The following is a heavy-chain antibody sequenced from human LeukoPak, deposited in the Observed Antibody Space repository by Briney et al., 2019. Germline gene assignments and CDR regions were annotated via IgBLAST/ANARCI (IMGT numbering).Heavy chain of an antibody. CDR3: ASEGPLAGFDY. V-gene: IGHV1-69*13. Sequence: SVKVSCKASGGTFSSYAISWVRQAPGQGLEWMGGIIPIFGTANYAQKFQGRVTITADESTSTAYMELSSLRSEDTAVYYCASEGPLAGFDYWGQGTLVIVSS. CDR1: GGTFSSYA. J-gene: IGHJ4*02. CDR2: IIPIFGTA. D-gene: IGHD3-3*02.